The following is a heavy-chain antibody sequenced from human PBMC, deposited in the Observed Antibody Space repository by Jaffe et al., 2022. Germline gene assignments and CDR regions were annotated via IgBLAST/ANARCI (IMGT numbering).Heavy chain of an antibody. J-gene: IGHJ6*03. CDR2: INHSGST. CDR1: GGSFSGYY. Sequence: QVQLQQWGAGLLKPSETLSLTCAVYGGSFSGYYWSWIRQPPGKGLEWIGEINHSGSTNYNPSLKSRVTISVDTSKNQFSLKLSSVTAADTAVYYCARGIVVVPAAIRYYYYMDVWGKGTTVTVSS. D-gene: IGHD2-2*01. V-gene: IGHV4-34*01. CDR3: ARGIVVVPAAIRYYYYMDV.